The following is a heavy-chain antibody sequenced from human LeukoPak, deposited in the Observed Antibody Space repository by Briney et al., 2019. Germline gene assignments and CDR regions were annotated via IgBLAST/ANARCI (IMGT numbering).Heavy chain of an antibody. D-gene: IGHD2/OR15-2a*01. Sequence: SETLSLTWTVSGGSISSSSYFWGWIRKPPGKGLEWIGSFYYSGSTYYNPSLKSRVTLSVDTSKNQFSLKLSSVTAADTAVYYCSRYGAVFPYYYMDVWGKGTTVTVSS. CDR3: SRYGAVFPYYYMDV. CDR1: GGSISSSSYF. J-gene: IGHJ6*03. CDR2: FYYSGST. V-gene: IGHV4-39*01.